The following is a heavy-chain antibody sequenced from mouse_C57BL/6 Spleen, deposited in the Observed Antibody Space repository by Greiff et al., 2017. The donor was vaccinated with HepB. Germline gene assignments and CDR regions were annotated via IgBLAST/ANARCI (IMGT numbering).Heavy chain of an antibody. CDR3: VRQGLPWYFDV. J-gene: IGHJ1*03. D-gene: IGHD3-1*01. CDR1: GFSFNTYA. CDR2: IRSKSNNYAT. V-gene: IGHV10-1*01. Sequence: EVKLLESGGGLVQPKGSLKLSCAASGFSFNTYAMNWVRQAPGKGLEWVARIRSKSNNYATYYADSVKDRFTISRDDSESMLYLQMNNLKTEDTAMYYCVRQGLPWYFDVWGTGTTVTVSS.